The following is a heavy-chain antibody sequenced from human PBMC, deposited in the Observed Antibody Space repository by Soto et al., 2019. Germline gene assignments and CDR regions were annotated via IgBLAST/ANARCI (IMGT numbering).Heavy chain of an antibody. V-gene: IGHV4-30-2*01. CDR3: ARTYGSGSYSYFDY. Sequence: SDTLSLTCAVSGGSISSGGYSWSWIRQPPGKGLEWIGYIYHSGSTYYNPSLKSRVTISVDRSKNQFSLKLSSVTAADTAVYYCARTYGSGSYSYFDYWGQGTLVTVSS. D-gene: IGHD3-10*01. J-gene: IGHJ4*02. CDR2: IYHSGST. CDR1: GGSISSGGYS.